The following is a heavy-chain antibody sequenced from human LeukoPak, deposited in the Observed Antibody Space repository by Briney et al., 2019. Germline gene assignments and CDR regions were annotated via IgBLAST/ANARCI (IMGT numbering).Heavy chain of an antibody. D-gene: IGHD3-10*01. CDR2: IKRDGNEK. CDR3: AKEGAYPIITYDS. CDR1: GFTFSSYW. Sequence: GGSLRLSCAASGFTFSSYWMNWVRQAPGKGLEWVANIKRDGNEKNYVDSVRGRFSISRDNAKNSLYLQMDSLRAEDTAIYYCAKEGAYPIITYDSWGQGALVTVSS. V-gene: IGHV3-7*01. J-gene: IGHJ5*01.